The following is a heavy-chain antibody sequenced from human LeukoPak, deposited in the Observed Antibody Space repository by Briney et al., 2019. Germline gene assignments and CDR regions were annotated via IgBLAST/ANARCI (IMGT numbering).Heavy chain of an antibody. CDR3: ARGRSITLLRGVAMSDGFDI. CDR2: TDASGNYI. D-gene: IGHD3-10*01. CDR1: GFTFNNYG. Sequence: GGSLRLSCTASGFTFNNYGMNWVRQAPGKGLEWVSFTDASGNYIYYGDSVKGRFTISRDNAKNLVFLQMNGLRAEDTAVYYCARGRSITLLRGVAMSDGFDIWGQGAMVVVSS. V-gene: IGHV3-21*01. J-gene: IGHJ3*02.